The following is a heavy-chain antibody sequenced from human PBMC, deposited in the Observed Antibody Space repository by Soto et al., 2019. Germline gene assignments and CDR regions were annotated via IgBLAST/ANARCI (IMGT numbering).Heavy chain of an antibody. J-gene: IGHJ4*02. Sequence: ASVKVSCKASGYTFTSYDINWVRQATGQGLEWMGWMNPNSGNTGYAQKFQGRVTMTRNTSISTAYMELSSLRSEDTAVYYCATTPPADYGDNGGYWGQGTLVTVSS. CDR2: MNPNSGNT. V-gene: IGHV1-8*01. D-gene: IGHD4-17*01. CDR1: GYTFTSYD. CDR3: ATTPPADYGDNGGY.